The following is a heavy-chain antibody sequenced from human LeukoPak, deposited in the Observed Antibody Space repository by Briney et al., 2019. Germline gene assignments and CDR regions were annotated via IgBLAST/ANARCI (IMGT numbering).Heavy chain of an antibody. D-gene: IGHD3-10*01. V-gene: IGHV4-39*01. J-gene: IGHJ5*02. CDR2: IYYSGST. CDR3: ARRGYGSGTWFDP. Sequence: GSLRLSCAASGCTFSNAWMNWVRQPPGKGLEWIGSIYYSGSTYYNPSLKSRVTISVDTSKNQFSLKLSSVTAADTAVYYCARRGYGSGTWFDPWGQGTLVTVSS. CDR1: GCTFSNAW.